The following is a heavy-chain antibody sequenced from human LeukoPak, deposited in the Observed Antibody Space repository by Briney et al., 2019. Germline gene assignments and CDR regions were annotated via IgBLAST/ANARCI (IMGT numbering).Heavy chain of an antibody. CDR1: GFTFSIYG. J-gene: IGHJ4*02. CDR3: EKDLSSGSRRGY. Sequence: PGRSQRLSCAASGFTFSIYGMHWARHAAGKGLEWLAVISYEGSNTNYADSVKGRFTISRDKSKHTLYLQMNSLGAEDTGVYYCEKDLSSGSRRGYWGQGTLVTVSS. CDR2: ISYEGSNT. D-gene: IGHD6-19*01. V-gene: IGHV3-30*18.